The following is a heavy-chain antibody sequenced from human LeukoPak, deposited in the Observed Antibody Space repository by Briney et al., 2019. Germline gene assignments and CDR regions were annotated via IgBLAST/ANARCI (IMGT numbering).Heavy chain of an antibody. V-gene: IGHV4-59*01. J-gene: IGHJ4*02. CDR1: GGSISSYY. D-gene: IGHD5-18*01. Sequence: SETLSLTCTVSGGSISSYYWSWLRQPPGKGLEWIGYISYSGSTNYNPSGSINYSPSLKSRVTISLDTSKNQFSLKLSSVTAADTAVYYCAGERGYRYGVDYWGQGSLVTVSS. CDR2: ISYSGST. CDR3: AGERGYRYGVDY.